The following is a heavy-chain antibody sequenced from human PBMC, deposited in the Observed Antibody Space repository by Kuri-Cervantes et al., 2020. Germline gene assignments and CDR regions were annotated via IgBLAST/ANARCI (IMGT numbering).Heavy chain of an antibody. V-gene: IGHV3-9*01. CDR1: GFTFDDYA. CDR3: ARDPTSTGWYRY. CDR2: ISWNSGST. J-gene: IGHJ4*02. Sequence: SLKISCAASGFTFDDYAMHWVRQAPGKGLEWVSGISWNSGSTYYADSVKGRFTISRDNSKNTLYLQMNSLRAEDTALYYCARDPTSTGWYRYWGQGTLVTVSS. D-gene: IGHD6-19*01.